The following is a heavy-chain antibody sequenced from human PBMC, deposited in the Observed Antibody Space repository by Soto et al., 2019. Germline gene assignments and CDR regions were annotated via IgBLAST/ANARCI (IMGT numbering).Heavy chain of an antibody. Sequence: QVHLQESGPGLVRPSETLSLTCSVSGASITDYFWSWIRQPPGKGLEWIGYAYYSGDTHYNPSLKSRVTMSVDTSRNQLSLKLNSVTAADTAVYYCARGSRGWFDPWGQGTLVSVSP. CDR2: AYYSGDT. V-gene: IGHV4-59*01. CDR1: GASITDYF. CDR3: ARGSRGWFDP. J-gene: IGHJ5*02.